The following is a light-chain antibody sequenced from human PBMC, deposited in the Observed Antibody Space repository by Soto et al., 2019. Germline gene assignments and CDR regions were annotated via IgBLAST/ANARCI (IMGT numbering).Light chain of an antibody. Sequence: EIIVKQSPCTVSLSKGERATLSCRASQSVSSSNLAWYQQKPGQAPRLLIYGASTRATGIPARFSGSGSGTDFTLIIISLEPEDFAVYYCQQRSNWTFGQGTKVDVK. CDR3: QQRSNWT. CDR2: GAS. J-gene: IGKJ1*01. CDR1: QSVSSSN. V-gene: IGKV3D-20*02.